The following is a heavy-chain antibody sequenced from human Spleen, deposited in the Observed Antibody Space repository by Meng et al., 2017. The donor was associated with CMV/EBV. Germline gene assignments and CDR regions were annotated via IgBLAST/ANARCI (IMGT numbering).Heavy chain of an antibody. CDR1: GGTFSSYV. CDR3: ARASVLQYCTATNCPPPYYYGVDV. J-gene: IGHJ6*02. CDR2: IIPIFGIA. V-gene: IGHV1-69*05. Sequence: SVKVSCKASGGTFSSYVISWVRQAPGQGLEWMGGIIPIFGIANYAQKFQGRVTITTDESTSTAYMDLSSLRSEDTAVYYCARASVLQYCTATNCPPPYYYGVDVWGQGTTVTVSS. D-gene: IGHD2-8*02.